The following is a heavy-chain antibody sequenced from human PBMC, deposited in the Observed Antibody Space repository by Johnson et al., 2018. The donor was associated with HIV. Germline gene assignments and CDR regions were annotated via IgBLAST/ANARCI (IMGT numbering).Heavy chain of an antibody. V-gene: IGHV3-43D*03. CDR3: AKDGGYGSGRWNAFDI. J-gene: IGHJ3*02. CDR2: ISWDGGST. CDR1: GFTFDDYA. Sequence: VQLVESGGFVVQPGGSLRLSCAASGFTFDDYAMHWVCQAPGKGLEWVSLISWDGGSTYYADSVKGRFTISRDNSKNSLYLQMNSLRAEDTALYYCAKDGGYGSGRWNAFDIWGQGTMVTVSS. D-gene: IGHD3-10*01.